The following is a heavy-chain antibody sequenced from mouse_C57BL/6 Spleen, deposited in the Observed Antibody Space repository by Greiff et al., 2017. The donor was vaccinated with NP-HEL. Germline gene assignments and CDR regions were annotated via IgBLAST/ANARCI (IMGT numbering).Heavy chain of an antibody. J-gene: IGHJ3*01. Sequence: QVQLQQSGPELVKPGASVKISCKASGYSFTSYYIHWVKQRPGQGLEWIGWIYPGSGNTRYNEKFKGKATLTADTSSSTAYMQLSSLTSEDSAVYYGARVGGNSAWFAYWGQGTLVTVSA. D-gene: IGHD2-1*01. CDR3: ARVGGNSAWFAY. V-gene: IGHV1-66*01. CDR1: GYSFTSYY. CDR2: IYPGSGNT.